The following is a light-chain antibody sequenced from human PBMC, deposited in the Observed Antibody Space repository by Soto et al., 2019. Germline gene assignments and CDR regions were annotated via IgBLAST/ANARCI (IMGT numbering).Light chain of an antibody. J-gene: IGLJ2*01. Sequence: QSALTQPPSASGSPGQSVTISCTGTSSDVGGYNYVSWYQQHPGKAPKLMIYEVSERPSGVPDRFSGSKSGNTASLTVSGLQAEDEADYYCSSFAGRSNFVVFGGGTKLTVL. CDR2: EVS. V-gene: IGLV2-8*01. CDR3: SSFAGRSNFVV. CDR1: SSDVGGYNY.